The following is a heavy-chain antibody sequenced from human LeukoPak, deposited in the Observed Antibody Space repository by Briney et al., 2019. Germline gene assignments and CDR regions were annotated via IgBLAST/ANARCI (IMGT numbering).Heavy chain of an antibody. CDR1: GFSASSNY. D-gene: IGHD3-22*01. V-gene: IGHV3-23*01. CDR2: ISGSGGST. Sequence: GGSLRLSCAASGFSASSNYMSWVRQAPGRGLEWVSAISGSGGSTYYADSVKGRFTISRDNSKNTLYLQMNSLRAEDTAVYYCAKAERRYYYDSSGYYNAFDIWGQGTMVTVFS. J-gene: IGHJ3*02. CDR3: AKAERRYYYDSSGYYNAFDI.